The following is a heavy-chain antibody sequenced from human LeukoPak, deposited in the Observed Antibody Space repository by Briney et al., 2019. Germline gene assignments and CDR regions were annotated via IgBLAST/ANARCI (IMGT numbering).Heavy chain of an antibody. CDR3: ARGRGYDYVWGSYRPYYFDY. CDR2: INHSGST. Sequence: ASETLSLTCAVYGGSFSGYYWSWIRQPPGKGLEWIGEINHSGSTNYNPSLRSRVTISVDTSKNQFSLKLSSVTAADTAVYYCARGRGYDYVWGSYRPYYFDYWGQGTLVTVSS. CDR1: GGSFSGYY. V-gene: IGHV4-34*01. J-gene: IGHJ4*02. D-gene: IGHD3-16*02.